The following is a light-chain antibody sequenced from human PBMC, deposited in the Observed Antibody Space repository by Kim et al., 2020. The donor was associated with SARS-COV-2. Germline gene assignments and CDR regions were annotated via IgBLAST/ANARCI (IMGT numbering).Light chain of an antibody. V-gene: IGKV3-20*01. J-gene: IGKJ2*01. CDR3: QPYGSSPYT. CDR1: QRVSSSY. Sequence: LSPGERATLACRASQRVSSSYLAWYQQKPGQAPRLLIYGASSRATGIPDRFSGSGSGTDFTLTISRLEPEDFAVYYCQPYGSSPYTFGQGTKLEI. CDR2: GAS.